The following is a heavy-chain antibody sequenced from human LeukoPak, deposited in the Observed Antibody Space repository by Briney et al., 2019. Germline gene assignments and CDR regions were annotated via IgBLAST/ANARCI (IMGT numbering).Heavy chain of an antibody. CDR1: GFTFSTYW. V-gene: IGHV3-7*01. CDR3: ARAPVLYSNNWKYYFDY. D-gene: IGHD1-1*01. J-gene: IGHJ4*02. Sequence: GGSLRLSCAASGFTFSTYWMSWVRQAPGKGLEWVANIKQDGSEKYYVDSVKGRFTISRDNAKSSLYLQMNSLRADDAGVYYCARAPVLYSNNWKYYFDYWGQGTLVTVSS. CDR2: IKQDGSEK.